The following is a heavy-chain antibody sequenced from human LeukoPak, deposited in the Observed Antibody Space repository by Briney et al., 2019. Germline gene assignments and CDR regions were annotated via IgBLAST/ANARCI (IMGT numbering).Heavy chain of an antibody. CDR3: ARAIAAAGTRLGMDV. J-gene: IGHJ6*02. D-gene: IGHD6-13*01. CDR1: GFTFSSYW. V-gene: IGHV3-74*01. CDR2: INPDGSTT. Sequence: PGGSLRLSCAASGFTFSSYWMHWVRQAPGKGLVWVSRINPDGSTTTYADSVKGRFTISRDNAKNTLYLQMNSLRAEDTAVYYCARAIAAAGTRLGMDVWGQGTTVTVSS.